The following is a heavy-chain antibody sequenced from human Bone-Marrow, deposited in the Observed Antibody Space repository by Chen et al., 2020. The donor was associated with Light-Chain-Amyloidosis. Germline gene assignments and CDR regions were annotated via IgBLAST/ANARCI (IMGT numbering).Heavy chain of an antibody. CDR3: ARDETPIFGVVTYNWFDP. D-gene: IGHD3-3*01. J-gene: IGHJ5*02. CDR1: GGTFTSYG. CDR2: IIPMFGRA. V-gene: IGHV1-69*01. Sequence: QVQLVQSGAAVKKPGSSVKVSCRASGGTFTSYGFSWIRQAPGQGLEWMGWIIPMFGRAHYAQKFQGRVTMTADESTNTAYMELSRLGSEDTAVYYCARDETPIFGVVTYNWFDPWGQGTLVTVSS.